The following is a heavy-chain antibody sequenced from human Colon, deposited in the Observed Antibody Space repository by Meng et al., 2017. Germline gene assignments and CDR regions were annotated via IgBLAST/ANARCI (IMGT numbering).Heavy chain of an antibody. Sequence: GESLKISCAASGFTFSNYWMTWVRQAPGKGLEWVANIKQDGSERFYLDSVRGRFTISRDNVKNSLYLQMYSLRAEDTAVYFCARIGFCSGRTCYSWDYFDYWGQGSLVTVSS. D-gene: IGHD2-15*01. CDR2: IKQDGSER. V-gene: IGHV3-7*01. CDR3: ARIGFCSGRTCYSWDYFDY. CDR1: GFTFSNYW. J-gene: IGHJ4*02.